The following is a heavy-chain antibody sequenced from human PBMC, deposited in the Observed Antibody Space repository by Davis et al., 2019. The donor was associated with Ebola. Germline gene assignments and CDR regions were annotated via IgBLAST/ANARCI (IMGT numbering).Heavy chain of an antibody. CDR2: IRRDGSNK. CDR3: AKDKTMATQYWYFDL. CDR1: GFTFSFYG. D-gene: IGHD4/OR15-4a*01. J-gene: IGHJ2*01. V-gene: IGHV3-30*02. Sequence: PGGSLRLSCAASGFTFSFYGMHWVRQAPGKGLEWVAFIRRDGSNKYYADSVKGRFTISRDNSKNTLYLQMNSLRAEDTALYYCAKDKTMATQYWYFDLWGRGTLVTVSP.